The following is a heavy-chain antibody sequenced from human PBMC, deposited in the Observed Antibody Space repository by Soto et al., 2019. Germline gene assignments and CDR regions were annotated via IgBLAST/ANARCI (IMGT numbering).Heavy chain of an antibody. V-gene: IGHV3-11*01. J-gene: IGHJ3*01. CDR2: MTPSGSSS. D-gene: IGHD1-26*01. CDR1: GFTFSDHY. CDR3: ARELSGNYFAFGL. Sequence: GGSLRLSCAASGFTFSDHYMSWIRQAPGKGLEWISYMTPSGSSSSYADSAKGRFTISRDNAKNSLYLQMNSLRGDDTAVYYCARELSGNYFAFGLWGQGTMVTVSS.